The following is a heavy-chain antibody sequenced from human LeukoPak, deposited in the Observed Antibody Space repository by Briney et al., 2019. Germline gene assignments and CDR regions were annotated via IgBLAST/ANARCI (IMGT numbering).Heavy chain of an antibody. CDR1: GGSFSGYY. CDR2: INHSGST. D-gene: IGHD3-9*01. Sequence: SETLSLTCAVYGGSFSGYYWSWIRQPPGKGLEWIGEINHSGSTNYNPSLKSRVTISVDKSKNQFSLKLSSVTAADTAVYYCARAIRRGGYFDWLPYYYYMDVWGKGTTVTISS. CDR3: ARAIRRGGYFDWLPYYYYMDV. V-gene: IGHV4-34*01. J-gene: IGHJ6*03.